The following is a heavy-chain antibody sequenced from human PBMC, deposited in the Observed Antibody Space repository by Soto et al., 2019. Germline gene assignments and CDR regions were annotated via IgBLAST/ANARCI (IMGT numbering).Heavy chain of an antibody. J-gene: IGHJ4*02. V-gene: IGHV3-49*03. CDR2: IRSKAYGGTT. CDR3: TRAVAGTEVDY. Sequence: GGSLRLSCTASGFTFGDYAMSWFRQAPGKGLEWVGFIRSKAYGGTTEYAASVKGRFTISRDDSKSIAYLQMNSLKTEDTAVYYCTRAVAGTEVDYWGQGTLVTVSS. CDR1: GFTFGDYA. D-gene: IGHD6-19*01.